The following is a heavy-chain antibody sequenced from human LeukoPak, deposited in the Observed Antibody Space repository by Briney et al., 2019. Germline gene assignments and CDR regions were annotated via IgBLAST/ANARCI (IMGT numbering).Heavy chain of an antibody. CDR1: GYTFTGYY. CDR3: ARVSQWLVPDY. V-gene: IGHV1-2*02. D-gene: IGHD6-19*01. Sequence: ASVTVSCKASGYTFTGYYMHWVRQAPGQRLEWMGWINPNSGGTNYAQKFQGRVTMTRDTSISTAYMELSRLRSDDTAVYYCARVSQWLVPDYWGQGTLVTVSS. CDR2: INPNSGGT. J-gene: IGHJ4*02.